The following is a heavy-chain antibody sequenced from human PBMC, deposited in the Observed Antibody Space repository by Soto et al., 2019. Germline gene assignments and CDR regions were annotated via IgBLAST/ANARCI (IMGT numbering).Heavy chain of an antibody. CDR2: IYSNGDT. CDR1: SDSMNSGGYY. CDR3: ARRGGSSSGYYYAMDV. Sequence: SETLSLTCSVSSDSMNSGGYYWSWIRQHPGKGLEWIGYIYSNGDTYYNPSLKSRVTISVDTSKNQFSLNLTSVTAADTAVYYCARRGGSSSGYYYAMDVWGQGTTVTVSS. D-gene: IGHD6-6*01. J-gene: IGHJ6*02. V-gene: IGHV4-31*03.